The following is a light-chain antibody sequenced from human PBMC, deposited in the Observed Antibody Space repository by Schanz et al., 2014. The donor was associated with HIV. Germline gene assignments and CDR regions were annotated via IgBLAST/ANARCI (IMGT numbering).Light chain of an antibody. CDR3: AAWDDSLNGWV. CDR2: NTY. J-gene: IGLJ3*02. Sequence: QSVLTQPPSASGTPGQRVTISCSGSSSNFRSNPLNWDPQLPGTAPKLVIYNTYHRPSGVPDRFSGSSSGTSASLVISGLQSEDEADYYCAAWDDSLNGWVFGGGTKLTVL. CDR1: SSNFRSNP. V-gene: IGLV1-44*01.